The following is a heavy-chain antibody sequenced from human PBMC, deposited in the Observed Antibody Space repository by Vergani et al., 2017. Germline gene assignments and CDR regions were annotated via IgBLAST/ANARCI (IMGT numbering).Heavy chain of an antibody. V-gene: IGHV4-30-4*08. CDR1: GGSISSGDYY. J-gene: IGHJ4*02. Sequence: QVQLQESGPGLVKPSQTLSLTCTVSGGSISSGDYYWSWIRQPPGKGLEWIGEINHSGSTNYNPSLKSRVTISVDTSKNQFSRKLSSVTAADTAVYYCARGGGKGGRIAVAGTSLDYWGQGTLVTVSS. CDR2: INHSGST. D-gene: IGHD6-19*01. CDR3: ARGGGKGGRIAVAGTSLDY.